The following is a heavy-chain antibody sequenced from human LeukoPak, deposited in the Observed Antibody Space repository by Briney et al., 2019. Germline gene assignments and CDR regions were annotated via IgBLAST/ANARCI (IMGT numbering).Heavy chain of an antibody. Sequence: PGGPLRLSCAASGFTVSSSYMSWVRQAPGKGLEWVSVIYSGGSTYYADSVKGRFTISRDNSKNTLYLQMNSLRAEDTAVYYCARKTTVTKGGAFDIWGQGTMVTVSS. CDR1: GFTVSSSY. V-gene: IGHV3-53*01. CDR2: IYSGGST. D-gene: IGHD4-17*01. J-gene: IGHJ3*02. CDR3: ARKTTVTKGGAFDI.